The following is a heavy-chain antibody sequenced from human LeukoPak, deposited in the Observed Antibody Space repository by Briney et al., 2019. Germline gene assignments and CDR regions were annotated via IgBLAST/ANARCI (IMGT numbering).Heavy chain of an antibody. CDR1: GYSISSGYY. Sequence: SETLSLTCTVSGYSISSGYYWGWIRQPPGKGLEWIGSIYHSGSTYYNPSFKSRVTISVDTSKNQFSLKLSSVTAADTAVYYCARDLNYDSSGYAHFQHWGQGTLVTVSS. CDR2: IYHSGST. CDR3: ARDLNYDSSGYAHFQH. J-gene: IGHJ1*01. D-gene: IGHD3-22*01. V-gene: IGHV4-38-2*02.